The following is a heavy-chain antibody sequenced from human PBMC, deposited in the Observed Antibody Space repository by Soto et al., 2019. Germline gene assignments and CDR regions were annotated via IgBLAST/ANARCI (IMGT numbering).Heavy chain of an antibody. V-gene: IGHV1-69*01. D-gene: IGHD3-3*02. Sequence: QVQLVQSGAEVKKPGSSVKVSCKASGGTFSSYAISWVRQAPGQGLEWMGGIIPIFGTANYAQKFQGRVTNTADESTSTDYMELSSLRSEDTAVYYCARDLADHYYYYGMDVWGQGTTVTVSS. CDR3: ARDLADHYYYYGMDV. CDR2: IIPIFGTA. J-gene: IGHJ6*02. CDR1: GGTFSSYA.